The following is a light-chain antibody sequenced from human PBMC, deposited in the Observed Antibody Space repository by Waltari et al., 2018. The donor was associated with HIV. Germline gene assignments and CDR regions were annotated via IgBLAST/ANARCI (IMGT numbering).Light chain of an antibody. CDR2: KAS. V-gene: IGKV1-5*03. J-gene: IGKJ5*01. CDR3: QQYNTDPS. CDR1: QSVGSW. Sequence: DIHMTQFPSTLSAFLGDRVTITCRASQSVGSWLAWYQHKTGQAPKLLIHKASGLESGVSSRFSGSGSETEFTLIIDSLEPDDFATYYCQQYNTDPSFGQGTRLEMK.